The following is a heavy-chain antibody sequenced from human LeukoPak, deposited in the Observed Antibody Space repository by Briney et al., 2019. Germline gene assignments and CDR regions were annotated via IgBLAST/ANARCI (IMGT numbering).Heavy chain of an antibody. CDR2: ISYDGSHK. J-gene: IGHJ5*02. Sequence: GGSLRLSCAAPGIPFRSYGMHWVRQAPGKGLEWVAVISYDGSHKYYADSVKGRFSISRDNSKNTLYLQMNSLRADDTAVYYCAKGARGDTVTSIVGLNWFDPWGQGTLVTVSS. V-gene: IGHV3-30*18. CDR3: AKGARGDTVTSIVGLNWFDP. CDR1: GIPFRSYG. D-gene: IGHD4-17*01.